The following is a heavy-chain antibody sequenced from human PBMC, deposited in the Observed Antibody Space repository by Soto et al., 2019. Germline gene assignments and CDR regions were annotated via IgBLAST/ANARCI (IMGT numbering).Heavy chain of an antibody. CDR2: IHHSGST. D-gene: IGHD4-17*01. J-gene: IGHJ6*02. V-gene: IGHV4-38-2*01. CDR3: ARAFYADYADYYYGMDV. Sequence: PSETLSLTCAVSGYSISSGYYWGWIRQPPGKGLEWIGNIHHSGSTYYNPSLKSRVTISVDTSKNQFSLKLSSVTAADTAVYYCARAFYADYADYYYGMDVWGQGTTVTVSS. CDR1: GYSISSGYY.